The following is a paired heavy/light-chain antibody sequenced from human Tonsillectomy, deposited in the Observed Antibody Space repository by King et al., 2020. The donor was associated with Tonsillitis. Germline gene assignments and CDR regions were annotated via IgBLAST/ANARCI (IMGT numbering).Heavy chain of an antibody. Sequence: EVQLLESGGDLVQPGGSLRLSCAASGFSFSTYAMSWVRQAPGKGLEWVSAISASAHRTDYADSVKGRFTTSRDNSKNTLYLQMNSLRVEDTAVYYCAKDSYYDFWSGSYYFDSWGQGALVTVSS. CDR3: AKDSYYDFWSGSYYFDS. D-gene: IGHD3-3*01. CDR1: GFSFSTYA. V-gene: IGHV3-23*01. J-gene: IGHJ4*02. CDR2: ISASAHRT.
Light chain of an antibody. CDR3: SSYANAGDNILV. J-gene: IGLJ2*01. CDR2: EVT. V-gene: IGLV2-23*02. Sequence: QSALTQPASVSGSPGQSITISCTGTSSDVGSYSLVSWYQHHPGKAPKLIIYEVTKRPSGVSDRFSGSKSGNTASLTISGLQADDESAYYCSSYANAGDNILVFGGGTKLTVL. CDR1: SSDVGSYSL.